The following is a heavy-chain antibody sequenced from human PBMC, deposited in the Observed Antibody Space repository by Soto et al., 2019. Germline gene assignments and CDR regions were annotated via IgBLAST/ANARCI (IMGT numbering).Heavy chain of an antibody. Sequence: QVQLQESGPGLVKPSGTLSLTCAVSGDSISSDKWWSWVRQPPGKGLEWSGGIHHSGNSNYNPSRKXRXXXSXXKSKNQFSLNLSSVTDADTAVYYCASGERQQQRDYWGQGTLVTVSS. D-gene: IGHD6-25*01. V-gene: IGHV4-4*02. CDR2: IHHSGNS. CDR1: GDSISSDKW. J-gene: IGHJ4*02. CDR3: ASGERQQQRDY.